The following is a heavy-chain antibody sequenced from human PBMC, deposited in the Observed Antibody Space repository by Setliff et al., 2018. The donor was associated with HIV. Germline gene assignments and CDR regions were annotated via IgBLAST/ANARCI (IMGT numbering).Heavy chain of an antibody. V-gene: IGHV3-48*03. CDR2: VSSSAKTI. J-gene: IGHJ4*02. D-gene: IGHD3-10*01. CDR3: ARGAYGPGSYEINF. CDR1: GFTFSSYE. Sequence: GGSLRLSCTASGFTFSSYEMNWVRQAPGKGLEWVSYVSSSAKTIYYVDSVKGRFTISRDNAQNSLYLQMNSLRAEDTAVYYCARGAYGPGSYEINFWGQGTLVTVSS.